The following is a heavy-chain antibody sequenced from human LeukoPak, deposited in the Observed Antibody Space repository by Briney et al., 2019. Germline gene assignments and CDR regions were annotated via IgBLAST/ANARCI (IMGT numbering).Heavy chain of an antibody. CDR2: INPNSGGT. J-gene: IGHJ4*02. CDR1: GYTFTGYY. V-gene: IGHV1-2*02. D-gene: IGHD1-26*01. Sequence: ASVKVSCKASGYTFTGYYLNWVRQAPGQGLEWMGWINPNSGGTSYAQKFQGRVTMTRDTSISTAYMELSSLRSDDTAVYYCAREKYSGGYLLDYWGQGTLVTVSS. CDR3: AREKYSGGYLLDY.